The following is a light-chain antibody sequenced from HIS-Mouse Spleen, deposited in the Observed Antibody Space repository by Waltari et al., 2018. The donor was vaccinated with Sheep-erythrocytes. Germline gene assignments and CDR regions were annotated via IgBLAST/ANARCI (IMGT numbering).Light chain of an antibody. Sequence: QSALTQPRSVSGSPGQSVTISCTGPSIDVGGYTYVSWYQQHPGKAPKLMIYDVSKRPSGVPDRFSGSKSGNTASLTISGLQAEDEADYYCCSYAGSYTFVVFGGGTKLTVL. V-gene: IGLV2-11*01. CDR1: SIDVGGYTY. CDR2: DVS. CDR3: CSYAGSYTFVV. J-gene: IGLJ2*01.